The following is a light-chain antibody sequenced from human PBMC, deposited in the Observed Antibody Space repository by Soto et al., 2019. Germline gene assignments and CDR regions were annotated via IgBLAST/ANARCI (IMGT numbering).Light chain of an antibody. Sequence: ETVLTQTPGELSLCPEEGTALSCAASQSMSSNLAWYQQRPGQAPRLLIYGASTRATGIPARFSGSGSGAVFTLTISSLQAEDFALYYCQQYTKGPVTWGQGTKVDIK. J-gene: IGKJ1*01. CDR2: GAS. CDR3: QQYTKGPVT. V-gene: IGKV3-15*01. CDR1: QSMSSN.